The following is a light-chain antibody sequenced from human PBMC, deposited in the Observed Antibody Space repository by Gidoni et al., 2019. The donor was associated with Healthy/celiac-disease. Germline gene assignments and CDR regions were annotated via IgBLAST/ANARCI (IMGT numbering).Light chain of an antibody. V-gene: IGKV1-9*01. CDR2: AAS. CDR1: QGISSY. Sequence: DIQLTQSPSFLSASVGDRVTITCRASQGISSYLAWYQQKPGKAPKLLTYAASTLQSGVPSRFSGSGSGTEFTLTISSLQPEEFSTYYCQQLNSYPRITFGGGTKVEIK. J-gene: IGKJ4*01. CDR3: QQLNSYPRIT.